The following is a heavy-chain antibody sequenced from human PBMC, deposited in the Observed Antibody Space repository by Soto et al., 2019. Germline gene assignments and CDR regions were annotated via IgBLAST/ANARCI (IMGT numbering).Heavy chain of an antibody. CDR1: GFTFSSYA. D-gene: IGHD2-2*01. J-gene: IGHJ5*02. CDR3: ARLTRGYCSSSSCPNWFDP. CDR2: ISDSGGTT. V-gene: IGHV3-23*01. Sequence: GXSLRLSCAASGFTFSSYAMSWVRQAPGRGLEWVSAISDSGGTTYYADSVKGRFTISRDNAKNTLYLQMNSLRAEDTALYYCARLTRGYCSSSSCPNWFDPWGQGTLVTVSS.